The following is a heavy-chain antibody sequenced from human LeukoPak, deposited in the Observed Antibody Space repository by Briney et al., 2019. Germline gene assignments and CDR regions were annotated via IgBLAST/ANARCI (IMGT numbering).Heavy chain of an antibody. D-gene: IGHD1-26*01. CDR2: INPSGGST. V-gene: IGHV1-46*01. Sequence: GASVKVSCKASGYAFTSYYMHWVRQAPGQGLEWMGIINPSGGSTSYAQKFQGRVTMTRDTSTSTVYMELSSLRSEDTAVYYCARSYSSLAFDYWGQGTLVTVSS. J-gene: IGHJ4*02. CDR3: ARSYSSLAFDY. CDR1: GYAFTSYY.